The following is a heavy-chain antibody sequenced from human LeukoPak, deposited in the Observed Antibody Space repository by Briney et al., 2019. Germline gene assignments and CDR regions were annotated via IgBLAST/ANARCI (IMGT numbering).Heavy chain of an antibody. D-gene: IGHD2-2*01. J-gene: IGHJ5*02. CDR1: GASFTNYY. CDR2: IYPGGGWT. V-gene: IGHV1-46*01. Sequence: ASVKVSCKASGASFTNYYIHWVRQAPGQGLEWVGLIYPGGGWTNYAQKFQGRVTMTTDTSTGTVYMELSSLRSEDTAVYYCARDMPHSCFDPWGQGTLVTVSP. CDR3: ARDMPHSCFDP.